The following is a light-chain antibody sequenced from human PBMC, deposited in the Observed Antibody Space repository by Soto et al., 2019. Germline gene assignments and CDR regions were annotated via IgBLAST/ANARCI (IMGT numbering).Light chain of an antibody. CDR3: QQYNNWLPFT. CDR2: DAS. V-gene: IGKV3-15*01. J-gene: IGKJ3*01. Sequence: EIVMTQSPATLSVSPGERASLSCRASQSVGSKLAWYQHKPGQAPRLLIYDASTGATGFPARFSGSGSGTEFTLTISSLQPEYFSVYYCQQYNNWLPFTWGPGTKADIK. CDR1: QSVGSK.